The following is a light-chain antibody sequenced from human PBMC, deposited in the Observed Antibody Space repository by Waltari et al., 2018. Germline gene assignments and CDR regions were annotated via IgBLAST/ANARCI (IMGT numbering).Light chain of an antibody. Sequence: ELVFTQSPGTLSLSLGARATVSCTASQSVSRALAWYQQKPGQAPRLLIYGASTRATGIPDRFSGSGSGTDFSLTISRLEPDDFAVYYCQHYLRLPVTFGQGTTVEI. CDR3: QHYLRLPVT. J-gene: IGKJ1*01. V-gene: IGKV3-20*01. CDR1: QSVSRA. CDR2: GAS.